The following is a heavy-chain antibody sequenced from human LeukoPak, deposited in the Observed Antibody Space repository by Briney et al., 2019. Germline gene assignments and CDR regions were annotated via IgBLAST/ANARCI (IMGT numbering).Heavy chain of an antibody. D-gene: IGHD6-19*01. CDR3: ARLAVAGIRRFDP. CDR1: GGSISSGGSY. V-gene: IGHV4-31*03. Sequence: PSETLSLTCTVSGGSISSGGSYWSWIRQHPGKGLEWIGYIYYSGSTYYNPSLKSRVTISVDTSKNQFSLKLSSVTAADTAVYYCARLAVAGIRRFDPWGQGTLVTVSS. J-gene: IGHJ5*02. CDR2: IYYSGST.